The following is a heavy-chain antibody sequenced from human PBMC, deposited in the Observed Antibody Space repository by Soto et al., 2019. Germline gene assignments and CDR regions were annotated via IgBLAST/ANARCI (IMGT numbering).Heavy chain of an antibody. D-gene: IGHD4-17*01. CDR2: IWYDGSNK. Sequence: QVQLVESGGGVVQPGRSLRLSCAASGFTFSSYGMHWVRQAPGKGLEWVAVIWYDGSNKYYADSVKGRFTISRDNSKNTLYLQMSSLRAEDTAVYYCASTVTTYNWFDPWGQGTLVTVSS. J-gene: IGHJ5*02. CDR1: GFTFSSYG. CDR3: ASTVTTYNWFDP. V-gene: IGHV3-33*01.